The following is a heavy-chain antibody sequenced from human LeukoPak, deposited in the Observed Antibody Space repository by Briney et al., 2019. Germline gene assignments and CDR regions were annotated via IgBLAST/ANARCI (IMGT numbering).Heavy chain of an antibody. Sequence: GGSLRLSCAASGFTLSSYWMSWVRQAPGKGLEWVANIKQDGSEKYYVDSVKGRFTISRDNAKNSLYLQMNSLRAEDTAVYYCARVGSGSYYPRWDYWGQGTLVTVSS. CDR3: ARVGSGSYYPRWDY. CDR1: GFTLSSYW. D-gene: IGHD1-26*01. J-gene: IGHJ4*02. V-gene: IGHV3-7*01. CDR2: IKQDGSEK.